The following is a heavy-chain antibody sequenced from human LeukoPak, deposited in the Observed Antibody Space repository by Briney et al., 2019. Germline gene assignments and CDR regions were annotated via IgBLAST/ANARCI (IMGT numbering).Heavy chain of an antibody. CDR3: ARVVRLRSPPRWYFDL. CDR2: IYTTAYT. Sequence: SETLSLTCTVSGGSISSVSYHWTWIRQPAGKGLDWIGRIYTTAYTNYNPSLKSLVTISLHTSKKQFSHKLNSVTSAATSMYYCARVVRLRSPPRWYFDLWGRGTLVTVSS. V-gene: IGHV4-61*02. J-gene: IGHJ2*01. D-gene: IGHD5-12*01. CDR1: GGSISSVSYH.